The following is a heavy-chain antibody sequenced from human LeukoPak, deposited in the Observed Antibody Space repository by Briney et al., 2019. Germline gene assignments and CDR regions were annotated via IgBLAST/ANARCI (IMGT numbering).Heavy chain of an antibody. V-gene: IGHV3-30*18. CDR3: AKGVWMATRTSADY. J-gene: IGHJ4*02. D-gene: IGHD5-24*01. CDR2: ISNDGSNK. CDR1: GFTFSSYG. Sequence: GGSLRLSCAASGFTFSSYGMHWVRQAPGKGLEWVAVISNDGSNKYYADSVKGRFTISRDNSKNTLYLQMNSLRAEDTAVYYCAKGVWMATRTSADYWGQGTLVTVSS.